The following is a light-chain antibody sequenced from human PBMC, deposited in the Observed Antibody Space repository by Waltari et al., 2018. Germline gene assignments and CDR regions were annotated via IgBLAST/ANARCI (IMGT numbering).Light chain of an antibody. CDR1: NIGSKS. V-gene: IGLV3-21*01. CDR3: QVWDANNEPGV. CDR2: YDS. Sequence: SYVLTQPPSVSVAPGETARITCGGNNIGSKSVHWYRQKPGQAPQLVISYDSDRPSGIPGRFSGSNPGDTATLTISRVEAGDEADYYCQVWDANNEPGVFGTGTEVTVL. J-gene: IGLJ1*01.